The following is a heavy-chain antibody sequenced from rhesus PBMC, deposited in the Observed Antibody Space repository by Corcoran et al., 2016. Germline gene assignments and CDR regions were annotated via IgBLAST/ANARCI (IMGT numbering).Heavy chain of an antibody. Sequence: QVQLQESGPGLVKPSETLSLTCAVSGGSISDYYFWNWLRQPPGKGLEWIGNIYGNSASTYYNPSLKSRVTISKDTSKNQFFLKLSSVTAADTTVYYCARDDTAGTDWGQGVLVTVSS. CDR2: IYGNSAST. J-gene: IGHJ4*01. CDR1: GGSISDYYF. D-gene: IGHD5-24*01. V-gene: IGHV4S9*01. CDR3: ARDDTAGTD.